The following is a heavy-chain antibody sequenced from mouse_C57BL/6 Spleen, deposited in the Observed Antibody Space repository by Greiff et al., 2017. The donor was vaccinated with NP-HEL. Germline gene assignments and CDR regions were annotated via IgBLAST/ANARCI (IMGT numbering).Heavy chain of an antibody. J-gene: IGHJ4*01. V-gene: IGHV1-53*01. CDR1: GYTFTSYW. Sequence: QVQLQQSGTELVKPGASVKLSCKASGYTFTSYWMHWVKQRPGQGLEWIGNINPSNGGTNYNEKFKSKATLTVDKSSSTAYMQLSSLTSEDSTVYYCARPGRIHPMDYWGQGTSVTVSS. CDR2: INPSNGGT. CDR3: ARPGRIHPMDY.